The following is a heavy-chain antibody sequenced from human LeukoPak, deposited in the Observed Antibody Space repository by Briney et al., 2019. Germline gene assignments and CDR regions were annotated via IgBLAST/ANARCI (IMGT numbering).Heavy chain of an antibody. D-gene: IGHD4-23*01. J-gene: IGHJ5*01. CDR1: GGSISSSSYY. V-gene: IGHV4-39*01. CDR3: ARPEVVTSWFDS. Sequence: SETLSLTCTLSGGSISSSSYYWGWIRQPPGKWLEWIGSIYYSGSTYYNPSLKSRVTISVDTSKNQFSLKLSSVTAADTAVYYCARPEVVTSWFDSWGQGTLVTVYS. CDR2: IYYSGST.